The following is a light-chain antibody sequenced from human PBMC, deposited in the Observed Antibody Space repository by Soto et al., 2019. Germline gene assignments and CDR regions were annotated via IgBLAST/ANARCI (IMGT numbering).Light chain of an antibody. J-gene: IGKJ4*01. CDR3: QQYGSSPLT. CDR2: GAS. Sequence: EIVLTQSPGTLSLSPGERATLSCRASQSVSSYLAWYQQKPGQAPRLLIYGASSRAIGIPDRFSGSGSGTDLTLTISRLEPEDFAVYYCQQYGSSPLTFGGGTKVEIK. CDR1: QSVSSY. V-gene: IGKV3-20*01.